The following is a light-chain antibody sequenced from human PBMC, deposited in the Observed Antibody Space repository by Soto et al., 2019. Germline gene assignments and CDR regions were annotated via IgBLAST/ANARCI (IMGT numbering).Light chain of an antibody. CDR1: QSVSSN. Sequence: EIVMTQSPATLSVSPGERATLSCRASQSVSSNLAWYQQKPGQAPRLLIYGASTRATGIPARFSGSGSGTEFTXXXXSLXXEDFAVYYCQQYNNWPPPLTFGGGTKVEIK. V-gene: IGKV3-15*01. CDR2: GAS. CDR3: QQYNNWPPPLT. J-gene: IGKJ4*01.